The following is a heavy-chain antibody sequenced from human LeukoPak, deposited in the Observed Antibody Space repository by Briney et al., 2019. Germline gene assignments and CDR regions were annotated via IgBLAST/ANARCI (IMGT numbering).Heavy chain of an antibody. CDR2: IYSGGST. J-gene: IGHJ4*02. CDR1: GFTVSSNY. CDR3: ARGVWSDSYYFDY. D-gene: IGHD3-10*01. Sequence: GGSLRLSCAASGFTVSSNYMSWVRQAPGKGLEWVSVIYSGGSTYYADSVKGRFTISRDNSKNTLYLQMNSLRAEDTAVYYCARGVWSDSYYFDYWGQGTLVTVSS. V-gene: IGHV3-53*01.